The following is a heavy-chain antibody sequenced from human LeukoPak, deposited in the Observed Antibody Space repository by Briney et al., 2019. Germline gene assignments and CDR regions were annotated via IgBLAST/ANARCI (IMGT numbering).Heavy chain of an antibody. Sequence: PSEALSLTCTVSGGSISSYYWSWIRQPPGKGLEWIGYIHYSGSTNYSPSLKSRVTISVDTSKNQFSLKLSSVTAADTAVYYCARDNGGYTDWGQGTLVTVSS. J-gene: IGHJ4*02. CDR2: IHYSGST. V-gene: IGHV4-59*01. D-gene: IGHD2-8*01. CDR1: GGSISSYY. CDR3: ARDNGGYTD.